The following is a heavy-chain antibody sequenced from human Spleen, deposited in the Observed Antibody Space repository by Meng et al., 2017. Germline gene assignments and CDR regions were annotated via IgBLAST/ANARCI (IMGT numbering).Heavy chain of an antibody. CDR2: INHSGST. V-gene: IGHV4-34*01. CDR1: GGSFSGYY. Sequence: VQLQQWGAGLLKPSETLSLTCAVYGGSFSGYYWSWIRQPPGKGLEWIGEINHSGSTNYNPSLKSQVTISVDTSKNQFSLKLSSVTAADTAVYYCARVSGYSVRIYLDYWGQGTLVTVSS. D-gene: IGHD3-10*01. CDR3: ARVSGYSVRIYLDY. J-gene: IGHJ4*02.